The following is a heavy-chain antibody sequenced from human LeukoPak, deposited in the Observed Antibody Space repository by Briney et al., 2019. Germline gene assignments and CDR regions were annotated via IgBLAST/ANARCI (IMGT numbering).Heavy chain of an antibody. CDR2: IDHRGTA. V-gene: IGHV4-34*01. CDR1: GASYNAYY. CDR3: AVGITILGVAASFDS. J-gene: IGHJ4*02. Sequence: SETMSLTCAVYGASYNAYYWSWIRQPPGKGLERIGDIDHRGTATYNPSLKSRLSISADASKNQFSLKLNSVTDADTAVYYCAVGITILGVAASFDSWGQGNLVIVSS. D-gene: IGHD3-3*01.